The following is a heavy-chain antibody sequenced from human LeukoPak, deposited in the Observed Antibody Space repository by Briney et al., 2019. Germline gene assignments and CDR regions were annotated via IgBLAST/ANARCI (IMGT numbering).Heavy chain of an antibody. V-gene: IGHV4-59*01. J-gene: IGHJ3*02. CDR1: GDSINSDY. CDR2: TYHTGST. CDR3: ARVGGKTTINNAAFGI. D-gene: IGHD5-24*01. Sequence: SETLSLTCTVSGDSINSDYWNWLRQPPGKGLEWIGYTYHTGSTNYNPSLRSRVTISVDTSKKHFSLKLTSVTAADTAIYYCARVGGKTTINNAAFGIWGQGTMVTVSS.